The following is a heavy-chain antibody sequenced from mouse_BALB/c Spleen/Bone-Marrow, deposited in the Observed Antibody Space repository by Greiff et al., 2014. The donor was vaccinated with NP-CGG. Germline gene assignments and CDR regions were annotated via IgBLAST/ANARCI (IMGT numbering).Heavy chain of an antibody. Sequence: EVQLVESGPSLVKPSQTLSLTCSVTGDSITNAYWNWIRKFPGNKIDYMGHISYSGNTYYNPSLKSRISITRDTSKNQFYLQLNSVTTEDTATYFCARGTGYYFDYWGQGTTLTVSS. CDR2: ISYSGNT. CDR3: ARGTGYYFDY. J-gene: IGHJ2*01. CDR1: GDSITNAY. D-gene: IGHD3-3*01. V-gene: IGHV3-8*02.